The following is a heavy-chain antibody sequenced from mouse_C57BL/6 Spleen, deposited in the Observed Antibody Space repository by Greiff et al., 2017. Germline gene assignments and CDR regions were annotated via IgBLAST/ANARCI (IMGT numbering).Heavy chain of an antibody. V-gene: IGHV1-52*01. CDR3: GGSRSSGYFDY. D-gene: IGHD3-2*02. CDR1: GYTFTSYW. Sequence: QVQLQQPGAELARPGSSVKLSCKASGYTFTSYWMRWVKQRPIQGLEWIGNIDPTDSETHYNQKFKDKATLTVDKSSSTAYMLLSGLTSEDSAVYYGGGSRSSGYFDYWGQGTTLTVSS. J-gene: IGHJ2*01. CDR2: IDPTDSET.